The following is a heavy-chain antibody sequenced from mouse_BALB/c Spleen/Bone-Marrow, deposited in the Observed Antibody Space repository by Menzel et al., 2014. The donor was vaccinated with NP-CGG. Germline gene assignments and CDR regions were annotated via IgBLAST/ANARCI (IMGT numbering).Heavy chain of an antibody. CDR1: GFTFSDFY. CDR2: SRNKANDYTT. J-gene: IGHJ2*01. D-gene: IGHD4-1*01. Sequence: EAKLMESGGGLAQPGGSLRLSCATSGFTFSDFYMEWVRQPPGKRLEWIAASRNKANDYTTEYSASVKGRFIVSRDTSQSILYLQMNALRPEDTAIYYFARGELETGSFDYWGHGTTLTGSS. CDR3: ARGELETGSFDY. V-gene: IGHV7-1*02.